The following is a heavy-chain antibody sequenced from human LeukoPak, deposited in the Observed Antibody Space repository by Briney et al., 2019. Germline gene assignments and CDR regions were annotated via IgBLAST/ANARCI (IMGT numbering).Heavy chain of an antibody. J-gene: IGHJ6*03. CDR1: GFTFSSYG. Sequence: GGSLRLSCAASGFTFSSYGMSWVRQAPGKGLEWVSAISGSGGSTYYADSSKGRFTISRDNSKNTLYLQMNSLRAEDTAVYYCVRWYGGSGLENYYYYMDVWGKGTTVTISS. D-gene: IGHD3-10*01. CDR3: VRWYGGSGLENYYYYMDV. V-gene: IGHV3-23*01. CDR2: ISGSGGST.